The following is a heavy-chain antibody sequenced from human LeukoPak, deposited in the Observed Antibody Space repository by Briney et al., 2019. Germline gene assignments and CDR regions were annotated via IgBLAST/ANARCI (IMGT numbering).Heavy chain of an antibody. CDR2: INHSGST. CDR3: ARGRTSGWYEYYFDY. CDR1: GGSFSGYY. J-gene: IGHJ4*02. Sequence: ASGTLSLTCAVYGGSFSGYYWSWIRQPPGKGLEWIGEINHSGSTNYNPSLKSRVTISVDTSKNQFSLKLSSVTAADTAVYYCARGRTSGWYEYYFDYWGQGTLVTVSS. V-gene: IGHV4-34*01. D-gene: IGHD6-19*01.